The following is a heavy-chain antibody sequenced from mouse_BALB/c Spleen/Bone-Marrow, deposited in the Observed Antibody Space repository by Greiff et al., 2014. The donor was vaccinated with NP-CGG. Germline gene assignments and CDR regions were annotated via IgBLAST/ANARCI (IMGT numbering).Heavy chain of an antibody. CDR3: SFYYYGSSLFAC. CDR2: IDPANGNT. D-gene: IGHD1-1*01. V-gene: IGHV14-3*02. CDR1: GFNIKDTY. J-gene: IGHJ3*01. Sequence: EVQLQQSGAELVKPGASVKLSCTASGFNIKDTYMHWVKQRPEQGLEWIGRIDPANGNTKYDPKFQGKATITADTSSNTAYLQLSSLTSEDTAVYYCSFYYYGSSLFACWGRGTLVTVSA.